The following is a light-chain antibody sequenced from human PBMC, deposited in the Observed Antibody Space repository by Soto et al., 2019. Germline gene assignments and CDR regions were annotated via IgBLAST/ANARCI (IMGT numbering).Light chain of an antibody. V-gene: IGLV2-14*01. J-gene: IGLJ2*01. CDR3: RSYTSSNTVV. Sequence: QSALTQPASVSGSPGQSITISCTGTSRDVGGYVSWYQQHPGKAPKLMIYEVSNRPSGVSNRFSGSKSGNTASLTISGLQAEDEADYYCRSYTSSNTVVFGGETKLTVL. CDR1: SRDVGGY. CDR2: EVS.